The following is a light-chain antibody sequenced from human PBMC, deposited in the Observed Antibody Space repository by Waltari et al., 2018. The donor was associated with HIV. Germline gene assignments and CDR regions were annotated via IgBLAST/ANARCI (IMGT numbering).Light chain of an antibody. V-gene: IGLV2-14*01. CDR2: EVS. CDR3: SSYTTTRTLV. Sequence: QSALTQPASVSVSPGPSITISCTATSRDVRAYNYFSWYQQHPDKAPKLMIYEVSNRPSGVANRFSGSKSGNTASLTISGLQAEDEADYYCSSYTTTRTLVFGGGTKLTVL. CDR1: SRDVRAYNY. J-gene: IGLJ2*01.